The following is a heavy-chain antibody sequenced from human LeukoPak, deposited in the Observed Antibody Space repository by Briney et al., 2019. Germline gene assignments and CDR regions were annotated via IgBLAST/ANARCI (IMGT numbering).Heavy chain of an antibody. CDR2: INPNSGDT. D-gene: IGHD1-1*01. V-gene: IGHV1-2*02. J-gene: IGHJ5*02. CDR3: ARASEMEGNWFDP. CDR1: GYTFTGYY. Sequence: ASVKVSCKASGYTFTGYYIHWVRQAPGQGLEWMGWINPNSGDTNYAHKFQGRVTMTSDTSISTAYMELSWLGSDDTAVYYCARASEMEGNWFDPWGRGILLTVSS.